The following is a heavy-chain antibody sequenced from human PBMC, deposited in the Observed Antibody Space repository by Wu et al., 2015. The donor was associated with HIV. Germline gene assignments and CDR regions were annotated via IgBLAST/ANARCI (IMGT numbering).Heavy chain of an antibody. CDR2: SLPMLGSA. D-gene: IGHD3-22*01. CDR1: GYTFSAYD. V-gene: IGHV1-69*18. J-gene: IGHJ4*02. CDR3: AGDPPTFRDYYDRCGLLY. Sequence: QVQLVQSETEMKKPGASLKVSCKASGYTFSAYDINWVRQAPGQGLEWMGRSLPMLGSAYAQKFQGRVTITTDDSTNTAYLDLTSLRSEDTAMYYCAGDPPTFRDYYDRCGLLYWGQGTVITVSS.